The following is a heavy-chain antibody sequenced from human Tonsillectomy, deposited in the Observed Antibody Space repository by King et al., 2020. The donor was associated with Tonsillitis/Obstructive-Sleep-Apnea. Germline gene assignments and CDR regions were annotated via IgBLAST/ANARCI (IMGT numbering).Heavy chain of an antibody. Sequence: VHLVESGGDLVQPGGSLRLSCAASGFTFSFYWMSWVRQAPGKGLEWVADISQDGSEKYYVDSVKGRFTISRDNAKNSLSLQMNSLTAEDTAVYYCARVPYERVWGSYRGDYFDHWGQGALVTVSS. V-gene: IGHV3-7*04. CDR1: GFTFSFYW. CDR2: ISQDGSEK. J-gene: IGHJ4*02. CDR3: ARVPYERVWGSYRGDYFDH. D-gene: IGHD3-16*02.